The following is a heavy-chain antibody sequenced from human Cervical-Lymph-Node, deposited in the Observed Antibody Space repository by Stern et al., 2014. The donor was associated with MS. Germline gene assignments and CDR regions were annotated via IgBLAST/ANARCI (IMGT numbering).Heavy chain of an antibody. V-gene: IGHV1-46*03. D-gene: IGHD5-18*01. Sequence: VQLVESGAEVKKPGASVKVSCKASGYTFTSYYMHWVRQAPGQGLEWMGIINPSGGSTSYAQKFQGRVTMTRDTSTSTVYMELSSLRSEDTAVYYCARGETTLVDTAMDYNWFDPWGQGTLVTVSS. CDR2: INPSGGST. CDR1: GYTFTSYY. J-gene: IGHJ5*02. CDR3: ARGETTLVDTAMDYNWFDP.